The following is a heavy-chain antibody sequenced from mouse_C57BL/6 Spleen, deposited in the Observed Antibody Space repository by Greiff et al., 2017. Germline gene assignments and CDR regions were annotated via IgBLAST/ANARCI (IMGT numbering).Heavy chain of an antibody. V-gene: IGHV1-82*01. CDR1: GYAFSSSW. J-gene: IGHJ3*01. D-gene: IGHD5-1*01. Sequence: QVQLQQSGPELVKPGASVKISCKASGYAFSSSWMNWVKQRPGKGLEWIGRIYPGDGDTNYNGKFKGKATLTADKSSSTAYMQLSSLTSEDSAVYFCARGEFTSAYWGQGTLVTVSA. CDR3: ARGEFTSAY. CDR2: IYPGDGDT.